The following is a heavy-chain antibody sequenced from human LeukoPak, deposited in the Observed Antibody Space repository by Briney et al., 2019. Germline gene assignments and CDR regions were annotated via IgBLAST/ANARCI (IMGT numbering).Heavy chain of an antibody. CDR3: AKDEYYYYYGMDA. J-gene: IGHJ6*02. CDR2: ISGSGGST. CDR1: GFTVSSNY. V-gene: IGHV3-23*01. Sequence: GGSLRLSCAASGFTVSSNYMSWVRQAPGKGLEWVSAISGSGGSTYYADSVKGRFTISRDNSKNTLYLQMNSLRAEDTAVYYCAKDEYYYYYGMDAWGQGTTVTVSS.